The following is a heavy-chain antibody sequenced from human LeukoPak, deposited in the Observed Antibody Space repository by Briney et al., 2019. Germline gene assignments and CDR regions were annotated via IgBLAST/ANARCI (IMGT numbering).Heavy chain of an antibody. CDR1: GFTFSDYY. Sequence: GGSLRLSCAASGFTFSDYYMSWIRQAPGKGLEWVSYISSSGSTIYYADSVKGRFTISRDNSKNTLYLQMNSLRAEDTAVYYCAKDGDRDYGDYFDYWGQGTLVTVSS. J-gene: IGHJ4*02. V-gene: IGHV3-11*04. CDR2: ISSSGSTI. D-gene: IGHD4-17*01. CDR3: AKDGDRDYGDYFDY.